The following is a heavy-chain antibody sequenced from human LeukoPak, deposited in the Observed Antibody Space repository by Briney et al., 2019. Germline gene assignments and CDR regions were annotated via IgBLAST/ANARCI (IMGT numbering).Heavy chain of an antibody. Sequence: SETLSLTCAVYGGSFSGYYWSWIRQPPGKGLEWIGEINHSGSTNYNPSLTSRVTISVDTSKNQFSLKLSSVTAADTAVYYCARQVLIRYCSSTSCPGFFDYWGQGTLVTVSS. CDR2: INHSGST. V-gene: IGHV4-34*01. CDR1: GGSFSGYY. D-gene: IGHD2-2*01. J-gene: IGHJ4*02. CDR3: ARQVLIRYCSSTSCPGFFDY.